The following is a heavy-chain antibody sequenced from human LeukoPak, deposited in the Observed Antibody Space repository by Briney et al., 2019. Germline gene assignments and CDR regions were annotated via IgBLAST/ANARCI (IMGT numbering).Heavy chain of an antibody. Sequence: ASVKVSCKTSGYIFSGYYMHWVRQAPGQGLEWMGCINPSSGGTNYTQKFQGRVTMTRDTSISTAYMELSRLRSDDTAVYYCARGARMYYYDSSGYIDYWGQGTLVTVSS. J-gene: IGHJ4*02. CDR3: ARGARMYYYDSSGYIDY. CDR2: INPSSGGT. CDR1: GYIFSGYY. D-gene: IGHD3-22*01. V-gene: IGHV1-2*02.